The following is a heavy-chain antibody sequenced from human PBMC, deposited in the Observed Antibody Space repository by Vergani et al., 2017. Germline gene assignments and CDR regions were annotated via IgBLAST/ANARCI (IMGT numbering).Heavy chain of an antibody. CDR2: IYYSGST. CDR1: GGSISSGGYY. D-gene: IGHD3-22*01. CDR3: ASSDSSGYSPAIDY. J-gene: IGHJ4*02. Sequence: QVQLQESGPGLVKPSQTLSLTCTVSGGSISSGGYYWSWIRQHPGKGLEWSGYIYYSGSTYYNPSLKSRVTISVDTSKNQFSLKLSSVTAADTAVYYCASSDSSGYSPAIDYWGQGTLVTVSS. V-gene: IGHV4-31*03.